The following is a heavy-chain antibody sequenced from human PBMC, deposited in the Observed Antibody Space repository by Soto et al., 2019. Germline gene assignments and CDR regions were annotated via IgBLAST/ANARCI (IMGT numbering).Heavy chain of an antibody. V-gene: IGHV4-31*03. CDR1: SGSISSGSYY. CDR3: GISSGYADWFDP. D-gene: IGHD3-22*01. J-gene: IGHJ5*02. CDR2: IFYSGST. Sequence: SETMSLTCTVASGSISSGSYYLSRIRQHPGKGLEWIGYIFYSGSTYYNPSLKSRVTISVDTSKNQFSLKLRSVTAADTAVYYCGISSGYADWFDPWGQGTLVTVSS.